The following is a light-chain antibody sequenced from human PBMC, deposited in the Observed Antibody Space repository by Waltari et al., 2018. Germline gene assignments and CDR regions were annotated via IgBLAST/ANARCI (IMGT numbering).Light chain of an antibody. J-gene: IGLJ2*01. V-gene: IGLV3-21*03. Sequence: SYVLTQPPSVSVAPGTTARIPRPGPNIRDKPVHWYQQTPGQAPVGVIYDSTVRPSGIPDRFSGSDPATLTIARVEAGDEADYYCQVWDDTRDQPVFGGGTRLTVL. CDR1: NIRDKP. CDR2: DST. CDR3: QVWDDTRDQPV.